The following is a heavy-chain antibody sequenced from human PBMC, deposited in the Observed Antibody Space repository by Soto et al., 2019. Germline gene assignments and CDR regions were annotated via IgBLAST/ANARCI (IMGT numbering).Heavy chain of an antibody. CDR3: ARDLQYSSSVSDY. CDR1: GLAFSTYW. J-gene: IGHJ4*02. D-gene: IGHD6-13*01. V-gene: IGHV3-7*01. Sequence: GGSLRLSCTTSGLAFSTYWMAWVRQAPGKGLEWVGNTKPDGSNKYYADSVKGRFTISRDNSKNTLYLQMNSLRAEDTAVYYCARDLQYSSSVSDYWGQGTLVTVSS. CDR2: TKPDGSNK.